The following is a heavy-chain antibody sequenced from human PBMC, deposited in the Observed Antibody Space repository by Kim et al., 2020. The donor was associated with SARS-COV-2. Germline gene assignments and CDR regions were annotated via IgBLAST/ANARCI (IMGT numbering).Heavy chain of an antibody. J-gene: IGHJ3*02. CDR1: GYRFTSYW. V-gene: IGHV5-51*01. CDR2: IYPGDSDT. CDR3: GRIDGYNWNYEADAFDI. D-gene: IGHD1-7*01. Sequence: GESLKISCKGSGYRFTSYWIGWVRQMPGKGLEWMGIIYPGDSDTRYSPSFQGQVTISADKSISTAYLQWSSLKASDTAMYYCGRIDGYNWNYEADAFDIWGQGTMVSVSS.